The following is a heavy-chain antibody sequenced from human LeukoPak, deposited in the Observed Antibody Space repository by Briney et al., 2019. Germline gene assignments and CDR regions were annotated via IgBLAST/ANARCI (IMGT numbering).Heavy chain of an antibody. CDR2: IYYSGST. CDR3: ARSQWLRLDVFDI. J-gene: IGHJ3*02. Sequence: SETLSLTCAVYGGSFSGYYWSWIRQHPGKGLEWIGYIYYSGSTYYNPSLKSRATISVDTSKNQFSLKLSSVTAADTAVYYCARSQWLRLDVFDIWGQGTMVTVSS. D-gene: IGHD5-12*01. V-gene: IGHV4-31*11. CDR1: GGSFSGYY.